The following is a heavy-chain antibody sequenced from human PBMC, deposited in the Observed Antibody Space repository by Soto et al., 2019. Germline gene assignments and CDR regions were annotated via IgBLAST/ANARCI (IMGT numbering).Heavy chain of an antibody. Sequence: SETLSLTCTVSGGSISSSSYYWGWIRQPPGKGLEWIGSIYYSGSTYYNPSLKSRVTISVDTSKNQSSLKLSSVTAADTAVYYCARHNYDILTGYYAYWGQGTLVTVSS. CDR3: ARHNYDILTGYYAY. V-gene: IGHV4-39*01. D-gene: IGHD3-9*01. CDR2: IYYSGST. J-gene: IGHJ4*02. CDR1: GGSISSSSYY.